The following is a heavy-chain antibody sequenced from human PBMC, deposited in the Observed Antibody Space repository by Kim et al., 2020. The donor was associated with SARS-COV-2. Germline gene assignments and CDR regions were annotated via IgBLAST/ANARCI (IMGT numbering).Heavy chain of an antibody. CDR1: GFTFSSYW. Sequence: GGSLRLSCAASGFTFSSYWMSWVRQAPGKGLEWVANIKQDGSEKYYVDSVKGRFTISRDNAKNSLYLQMNSLRAEDTAVYYCARLSSYYDILTGYYKGDYFDYWGQGTLVTVSS. CDR2: IKQDGSEK. CDR3: ARLSSYYDILTGYYKGDYFDY. V-gene: IGHV3-7*03. J-gene: IGHJ4*02. D-gene: IGHD3-9*01.